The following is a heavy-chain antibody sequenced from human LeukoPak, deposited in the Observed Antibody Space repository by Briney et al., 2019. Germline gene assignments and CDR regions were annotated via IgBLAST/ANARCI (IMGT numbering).Heavy chain of an antibody. V-gene: IGHV3-33*06. CDR2: IWNDGSET. D-gene: IGHD5-18*01. Sequence: PGRSLRLSCAASGFIFSNYGMHWVRQAPGKRLEWVAVIWNDGSETFHADSVKGRFRIARDNSKNTLYLQMNSLRAEDTAVYYCAKTSTAMVSPFDYWGQGTLVTVSS. J-gene: IGHJ4*02. CDR3: AKTSTAMVSPFDY. CDR1: GFIFSNYG.